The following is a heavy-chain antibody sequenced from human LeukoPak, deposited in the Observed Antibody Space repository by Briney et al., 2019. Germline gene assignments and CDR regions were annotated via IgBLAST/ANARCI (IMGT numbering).Heavy chain of an antibody. CDR3: ARGPWFYGSGRYYNY. D-gene: IGHD3-10*01. Sequence: PSETMSLTSAVYGGSFSGYYWSWIRQPPGKGLEWIGEINHSGSTNYNPSLKSRVTISVDTSKNQFSLKLSSVTAADTAVYFCARGPWFYGSGRYYNYWGQGTLVFVSS. V-gene: IGHV4-34*01. CDR1: GGSFSGYY. J-gene: IGHJ4*02. CDR2: INHSGST.